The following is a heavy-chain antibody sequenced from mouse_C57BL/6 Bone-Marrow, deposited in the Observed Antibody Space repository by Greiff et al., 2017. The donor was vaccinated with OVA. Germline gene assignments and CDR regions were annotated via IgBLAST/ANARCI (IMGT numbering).Heavy chain of an antibody. D-gene: IGHD2-2*01. CDR1: GYTFTSYT. V-gene: IGHV1-4*01. Sequence: VHLVDSGAELARPGASVKMSCKASGYTFTSYTMHWVKQRPGQGLEWIGYINPSSGYTKYNQKFKDKATLTADKSSSTAYMQLSSLTSEDSAVYYCARWGLPSWFAYWGQGTLVTVSA. J-gene: IGHJ3*01. CDR3: ARWGLPSWFAY. CDR2: INPSSGYT.